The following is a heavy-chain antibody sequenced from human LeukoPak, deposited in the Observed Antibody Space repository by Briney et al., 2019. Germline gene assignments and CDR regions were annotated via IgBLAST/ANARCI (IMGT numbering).Heavy chain of an antibody. CDR1: GFTFSTYW. J-gene: IGHJ4*02. CDR3: ATLGYYFVTTGYSPSFNY. Sequence: GGSLRLSCAASGFTFSTYWMSWVRQAPGKGLEWVANIKQDESEKYYVDSVKGRFTVSRDNAKNSLYLQMNSLRAEDTAVYYCATLGYYFVTTGYSPSFNYWGQGALVAVSS. CDR2: IKQDESEK. V-gene: IGHV3-7*01. D-gene: IGHD3-22*01.